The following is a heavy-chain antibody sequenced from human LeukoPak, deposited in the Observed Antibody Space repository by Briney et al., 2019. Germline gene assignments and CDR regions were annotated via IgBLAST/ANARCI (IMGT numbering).Heavy chain of an antibody. CDR2: IYYSGST. CDR3: ARLGDVELYYFDY. CDR1: GGSISSSSYY. V-gene: IGHV4-39*01. J-gene: IGHJ4*02. Sequence: PSETLSLTCTVSGGSISSSSYYWGWIRQPPGKGLEWIGSIYYSGSTYYNPSLKSRVTISVDTSKSQFSLKLSSVTAADTAVYYCARLGDVELYYFDYWGQGTLVTVSS. D-gene: IGHD1-7*01.